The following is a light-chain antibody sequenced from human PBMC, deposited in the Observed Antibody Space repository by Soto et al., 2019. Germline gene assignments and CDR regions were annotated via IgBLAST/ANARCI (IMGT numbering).Light chain of an antibody. J-gene: IGLJ1*01. V-gene: IGLV2-23*01. CDR2: QGY. CDR1: SSDVGKYNL. Sequence: QSALTQPASVSGSPGQSITISCSGTSSDVGKYNLVSWYQQHPGKAPKVMILQGYKRPSGVSNRFSGSKFGNTASLTISGLQAEDEAEYYCCAYAATYTYVFGTGTKLTVL. CDR3: CAYAATYTYV.